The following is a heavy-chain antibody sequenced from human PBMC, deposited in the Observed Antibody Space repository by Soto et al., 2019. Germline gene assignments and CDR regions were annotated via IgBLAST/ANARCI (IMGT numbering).Heavy chain of an antibody. CDR3: ARDLAAAGSTTGYYYYGMDV. CDR1: GFTFSSYA. Sequence: GGSLRLSCAASGFTFSSYAMHWVRQAPGKGLEWVAVISYDGSNKYYADSVKGRFTISRDNSKNTLYLQMNSLRAEDTAVYYCARDLAAAGSTTGYYYYGMDVWGQGTTVTVSS. V-gene: IGHV3-30-3*01. D-gene: IGHD6-13*01. CDR2: ISYDGSNK. J-gene: IGHJ6*02.